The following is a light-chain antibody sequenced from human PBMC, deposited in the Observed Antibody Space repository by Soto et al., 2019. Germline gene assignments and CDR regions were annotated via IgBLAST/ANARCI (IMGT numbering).Light chain of an antibody. J-gene: IGLJ2*01. CDR1: SSDVGGYNY. CDR2: DVS. CDR3: SSYTSSSIPV. V-gene: IGLV2-14*01. Sequence: QSALTQPASVSGSPGQSITISCTGTSSDVGGYNYVSWYQQHPGKAPKLMIYDVSNRPSGVSNRFSGSKSGNTASLTISGLQAEDEADYHCSSYTSSSIPVFGGGTKLTVL.